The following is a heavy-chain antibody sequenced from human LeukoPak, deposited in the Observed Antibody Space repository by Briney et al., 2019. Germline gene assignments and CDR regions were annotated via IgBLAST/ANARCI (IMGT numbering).Heavy chain of an antibody. CDR3: ARAGVTVLSWVDP. V-gene: IGHV4-59*12. CDR1: GGSMSSYY. J-gene: IGHJ5*02. CDR2: ISYSGST. D-gene: IGHD2-21*02. Sequence: SETLSLTCTVSGGSMSSYYWSWIRQPPGKGLEWIGYISYSGSTNYNPSLKSRITISVDTSKNQFSLKLSSVTAADTAVYYCARAGVTVLSWVDPWGQGTLVTVSS.